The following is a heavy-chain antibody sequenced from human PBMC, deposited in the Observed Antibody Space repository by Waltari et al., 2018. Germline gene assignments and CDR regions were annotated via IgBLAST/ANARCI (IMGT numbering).Heavy chain of an antibody. V-gene: IGHV4-39*01. D-gene: IGHD3-3*02. Sequence: QLQLQESGPGLVKPSETLSLTCTVSGGPISSSSYFWGWIRPPPGKGLEWIGSIYYSGSTYYNPSLKSRVTISVDTSKNQFSLKLSSVTAADTAVYYCARHKIGFLEWLLPFDYWGQGTLVTVSS. CDR1: GGPISSSSYF. CDR2: IYYSGST. CDR3: ARHKIGFLEWLLPFDY. J-gene: IGHJ4*02.